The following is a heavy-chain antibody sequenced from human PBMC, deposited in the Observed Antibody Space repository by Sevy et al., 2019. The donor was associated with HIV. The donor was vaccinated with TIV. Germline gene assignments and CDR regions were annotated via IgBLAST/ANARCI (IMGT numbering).Heavy chain of an antibody. CDR3: AKGYCSSTSCLIYYYYGMDV. CDR1: GFTFSSYG. CDR2: IRYDGSNK. D-gene: IGHD2-2*01. V-gene: IGHV3-30*02. J-gene: IGHJ6*02. Sequence: GGSLRLSCAASGFTFSSYGMHWVRQAPGKGLEWVAFIRYDGSNKYYADSVKGRFTISRDNSKNTLYLQMNSLRAEGTAVYYCAKGYCSSTSCLIYYYYGMDVWGQGTTVTVSS.